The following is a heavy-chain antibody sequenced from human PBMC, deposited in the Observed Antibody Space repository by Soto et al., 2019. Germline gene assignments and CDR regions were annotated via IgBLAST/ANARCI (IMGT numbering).Heavy chain of an antibody. V-gene: IGHV4-39*01. Sequence: PSETLSLTCTVSGGSISSSSYYRGWIRQPPGKGLEWIGSIYYSGSTYYNPSLKSRVTISVDTSKNQFSLKLSSVTAADTAVYYCASYDILTGYYNVPYWGQGTLVTVSS. D-gene: IGHD3-9*01. CDR2: IYYSGST. CDR1: GGSISSSSYY. J-gene: IGHJ4*02. CDR3: ASYDILTGYYNVPY.